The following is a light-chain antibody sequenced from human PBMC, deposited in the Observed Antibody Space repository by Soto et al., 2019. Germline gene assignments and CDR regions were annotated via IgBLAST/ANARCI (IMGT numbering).Light chain of an antibody. J-gene: IGKJ1*01. V-gene: IGKV1-39*01. Sequence: DIQMTQSPSSLSASVGDRVTITCRASQSISSYLNWYQQKPGKAPKLLIYAASSLQRGVPSRFSGSGSGTDFTLTISSLQPEDFATYYCQQSYSTPWTFGQGTKVENK. CDR1: QSISSY. CDR2: AAS. CDR3: QQSYSTPWT.